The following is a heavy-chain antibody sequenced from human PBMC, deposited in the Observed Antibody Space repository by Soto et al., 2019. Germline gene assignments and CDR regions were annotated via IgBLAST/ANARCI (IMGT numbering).Heavy chain of an antibody. CDR3: ARDPAP. CDR1: GGSISRGGYY. Sequence: QVQLQESGPGLVKPSETLSLTCTVSGGSISRGGYYWSWIRRNPGKGMEWIGYTYTSVSTYCNPSLKMRVTISVDTSKNQFSLKLTSVTAADTAVYYCARDPAPWGQGTLVTVSS. CDR2: TYTSVST. J-gene: IGHJ5*02. V-gene: IGHV4-31*03.